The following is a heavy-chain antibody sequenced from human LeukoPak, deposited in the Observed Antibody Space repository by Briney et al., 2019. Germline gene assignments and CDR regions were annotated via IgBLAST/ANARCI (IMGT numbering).Heavy chain of an antibody. CDR3: AAGSSWVFDY. Sequence: PGGSLRLSCAASGFTFSSYWMSWVRQAPGKGLEWVANIKQDGSEKYYVDSVKGRFTISRDNSKNTLYLQMNSLRAEDTAVYFCAAGSSWVFDYWGQGTLVTVSS. V-gene: IGHV3-7*03. CDR2: IKQDGSEK. J-gene: IGHJ4*02. CDR1: GFTFSSYW. D-gene: IGHD6-13*01.